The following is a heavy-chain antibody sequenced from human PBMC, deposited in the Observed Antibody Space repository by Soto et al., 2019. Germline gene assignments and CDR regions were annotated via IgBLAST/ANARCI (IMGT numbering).Heavy chain of an antibody. CDR2: IYYSGST. CDR3: ARYHDSSGYYPSFDY. CDR1: GGSISSYY. J-gene: IGHJ4*02. D-gene: IGHD3-22*01. Sequence: PSETLSLTCTASGGSISSYYWSWIRQPPGKGLEWIGYIYYSGSTNYNPSLRSRVTISVDTSKNQFSLKLSSVTAADTAVYYCARYHDSSGYYPSFDYWGQGTLVTVSS. V-gene: IGHV4-59*01.